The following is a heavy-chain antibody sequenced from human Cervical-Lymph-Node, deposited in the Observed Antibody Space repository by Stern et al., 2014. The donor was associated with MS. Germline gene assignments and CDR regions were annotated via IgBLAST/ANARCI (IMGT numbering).Heavy chain of an antibody. Sequence: VQLVESGGGLVKPGGSLRLSCAASGFTFRDYYMTWIRQAPGKGLEWISYISKRSDIIHYADSVKGRFTISRDNAKNSLFLQMNSLRADDTAVYYCVRETAWYFDLWGRGTLVTVS. CDR2: ISKRSDII. CDR1: GFTFRDYY. V-gene: IGHV3-11*01. J-gene: IGHJ2*01. D-gene: IGHD2-21*02. CDR3: VRETAWYFDL.